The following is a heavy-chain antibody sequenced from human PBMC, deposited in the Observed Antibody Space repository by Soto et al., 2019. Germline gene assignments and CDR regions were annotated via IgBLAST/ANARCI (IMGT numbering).Heavy chain of an antibody. CDR2: TYHSGSI. V-gene: IGHV4-4*03. CDR3: ASKFGELLADAFDI. CDR1: NASISSRTR. J-gene: IGHJ3*02. D-gene: IGHD3-10*01. Sequence: PETLSLSCTVSNASISSRTRSAWFRQTPGKGLEWIGETYHSGSINHNPSLKSRVTMSVDKSNNQFSLKMTSVTAADTAVYYCASKFGELLADAFDIWGKGTVVT.